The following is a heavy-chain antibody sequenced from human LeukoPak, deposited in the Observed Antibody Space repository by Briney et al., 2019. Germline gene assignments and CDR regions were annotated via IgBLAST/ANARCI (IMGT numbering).Heavy chain of an antibody. CDR2: ISHSGST. V-gene: IGHV4-38-2*02. CDR3: AGISTGSCFRH. CDR1: GYSISNDYY. Sequence: PSETLSLTCSVSGYSISNDYYWGWIRQSPEKGLEWLWIISHSGSTYYNPSLRSRVTISRDMPKNQFSLELNSVTAADTAVYYCAGISTGSCFRHWGQGTLVTVSS. J-gene: IGHJ1*01. D-gene: IGHD4-17*01.